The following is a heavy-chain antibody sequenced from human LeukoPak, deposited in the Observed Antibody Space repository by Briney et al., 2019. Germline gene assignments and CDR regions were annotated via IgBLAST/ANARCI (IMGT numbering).Heavy chain of an antibody. CDR3: AKEGRSLQTY. Sequence: GGSLRLSCAASGFMFSSNWMSWVRLAPGKGLEWVANIKEDGTETYYVDSVKGRFAISRDSAKNSLYLQMNSLRVEDTAVYYCAKEGRSLQTYWGQGTLVTVSS. CDR2: IKEDGTET. J-gene: IGHJ4*02. CDR1: GFMFSSNW. V-gene: IGHV3-7*03. D-gene: IGHD5-24*01.